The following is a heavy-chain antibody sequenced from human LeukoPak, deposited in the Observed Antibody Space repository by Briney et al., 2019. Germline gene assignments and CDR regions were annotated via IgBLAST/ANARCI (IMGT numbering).Heavy chain of an antibody. CDR2: IRAYNGNT. CDR3: ARDSTTVTTWGYYYYGMDV. V-gene: IGHV1-18*01. J-gene: IGHJ6*02. D-gene: IGHD4-11*01. Sequence: ASVKVSCKASGYTFTSYGISWVRQAPGQGLEWMGWIRAYNGNTNYAQKLQGRVTMTTDTSTSTAYMELRSLRSDDTAVYYCARDSTTVTTWGYYYYGMDVWGQGTTVTVSS. CDR1: GYTFTSYG.